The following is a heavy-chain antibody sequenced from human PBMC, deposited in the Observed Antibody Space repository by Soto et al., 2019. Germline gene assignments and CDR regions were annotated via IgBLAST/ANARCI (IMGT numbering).Heavy chain of an antibody. V-gene: IGHV3-9*01. Sequence: HPGGSLSLSCAASGFTFDGYAMHWVRQAPGKGLEWVSGISRNRGSIDYADSVKGRFTISRANSKNSMYLQMTSLRAEDTAVYYCAKDFTAFDIWGQGTMVTVSS. D-gene: IGHD3-16*01. CDR3: AKDFTAFDI. CDR2: ISRNRGSI. J-gene: IGHJ3*02. CDR1: GFTFDGYA.